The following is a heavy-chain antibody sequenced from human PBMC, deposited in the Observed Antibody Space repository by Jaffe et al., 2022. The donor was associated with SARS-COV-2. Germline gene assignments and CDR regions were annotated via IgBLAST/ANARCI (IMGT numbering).Heavy chain of an antibody. CDR2: IYYSGST. CDR3: ARDSESPAAGDNYYYYYGMDV. CDR1: GGSISSGDYY. J-gene: IGHJ6*02. D-gene: IGHD6-13*01. V-gene: IGHV4-30-4*01. Sequence: QVQLQESGPGLVKPSQTLSLTCTVSGGSISSGDYYWSWIRQPPGKGLEWIGYIYYSGSTYYNPSLKSRVTISVDTSKNQFSLKLSSVTAADTAVYYCARDSESPAAGDNYYYYYGMDVWGQGTTVTVSS.